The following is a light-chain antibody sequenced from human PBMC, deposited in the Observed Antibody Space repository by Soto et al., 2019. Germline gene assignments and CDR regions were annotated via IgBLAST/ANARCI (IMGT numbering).Light chain of an antibody. Sequence: QSALTQPASVSGSPGQSITISCTGTSSDVGGYNYVSWYQQHPGKAPKLMLYEVNNRPSGVSNRFSGSKSGNTASLTISGLQAEDEAEYYCSSYTSSNARTYVFGTGTKLTVL. V-gene: IGLV2-14*01. CDR2: EVN. CDR3: SSYTSSNARTYV. CDR1: SSDVGGYNY. J-gene: IGLJ1*01.